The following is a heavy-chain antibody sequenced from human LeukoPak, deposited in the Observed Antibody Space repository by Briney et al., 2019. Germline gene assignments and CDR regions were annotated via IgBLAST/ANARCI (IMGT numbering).Heavy chain of an antibody. CDR1: GFTFSGSA. Sequence: GGSLRLSCAASGFTFSGSAMHWVRQAAGKGLEWVGRIRSKTDSYATAYATSVKGRFTISREDSKNTAYLQMNSLKTEDTAVYYCARATGRAWYPTPLKNQYYFDYWGQGTLVTVSS. V-gene: IGHV3-73*01. CDR3: ARATGRAWYPTPLKNQYYFDY. D-gene: IGHD5-12*01. J-gene: IGHJ4*02. CDR2: IRSKTDSYAT.